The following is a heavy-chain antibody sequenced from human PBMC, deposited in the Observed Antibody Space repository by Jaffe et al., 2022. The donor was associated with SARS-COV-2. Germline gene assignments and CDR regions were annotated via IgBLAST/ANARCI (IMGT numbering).Heavy chain of an antibody. Sequence: QVQLVESGGGVVQPGGSLGLSCTTSGFSFSTYGMHWVRQAPGKGLEWMAVIWYDGSNKYYADSVKGRFTISRDSSKNTVYLQMNSLRAEDMAVYYCARGSYRNYYYGMDVWGQGTTVTVSS. V-gene: IGHV3-33*01. CDR1: GFSFSTYG. CDR3: ARGSYRNYYYGMDV. CDR2: IWYDGSNK. D-gene: IGHD3-10*01. J-gene: IGHJ6*02.